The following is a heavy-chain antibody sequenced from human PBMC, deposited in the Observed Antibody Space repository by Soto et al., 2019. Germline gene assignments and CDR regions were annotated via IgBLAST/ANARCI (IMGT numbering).Heavy chain of an antibody. CDR1: GLTFSDAW. Sequence: GGSLRLSCAASGLTFSDAWMNWVRQAPGKGLQWVGRIKSKADGGATDYVAPVRGRFTMSKDDSRNTLYLQMNSLKIEDTAVYYCTTRKGDVWGQGTTVTVSS. CDR3: TTRKGDV. V-gene: IGHV3-15*07. CDR2: IKSKADGGAT. J-gene: IGHJ6*02.